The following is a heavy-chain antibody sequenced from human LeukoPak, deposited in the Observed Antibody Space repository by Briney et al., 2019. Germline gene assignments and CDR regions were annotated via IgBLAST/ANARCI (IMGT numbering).Heavy chain of an antibody. Sequence: PGGSLRLSCAASGFTFSSYAMSWVRQAPGKGLEWVSAISGSGGSTYYADSVKGRFTISRDNSKSTLYLRMNSLRAEDTAVYYCAKDKGRYSGYTAFDYWGQGTLVTVSS. CDR2: ISGSGGST. V-gene: IGHV3-23*01. D-gene: IGHD5-12*01. CDR3: AKDKGRYSGYTAFDY. J-gene: IGHJ4*02. CDR1: GFTFSSYA.